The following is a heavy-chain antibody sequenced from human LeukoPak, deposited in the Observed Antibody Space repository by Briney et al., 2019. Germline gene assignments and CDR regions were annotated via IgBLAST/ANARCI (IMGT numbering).Heavy chain of an antibody. Sequence: PSETLSLTCAVYGGSFSGYYWSWIRQPPGKGLEWIGGINHSGSTNYNPSLKSRVTISVDTSKNQFSLKLSSVTAADTAVYCCARGHYYGSGSYYLTWFDPWGQGTLVTVSS. CDR2: INHSGST. V-gene: IGHV4-34*01. D-gene: IGHD3-10*01. CDR1: GGSFSGYY. CDR3: ARGHYYGSGSYYLTWFDP. J-gene: IGHJ5*02.